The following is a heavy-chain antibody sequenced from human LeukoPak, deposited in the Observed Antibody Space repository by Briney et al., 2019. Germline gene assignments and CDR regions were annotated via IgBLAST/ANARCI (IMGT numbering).Heavy chain of an antibody. CDR2: IKQDGSEK. CDR1: FTFSXXW. D-gene: IGHD2-15*01. CDR3: AREGGMAPRGYFDY. J-gene: IGHJ4*02. Sequence: FTFSXXWMXXXRXXXXXXXXXVAXIKQDGSEKYYVDSVKGRFTISRDNAKNSLYLQMNSLRAEDTAVYYCAREGGMAPRGYFDYWGQGTLVTVSS. V-gene: IGHV3-7*01.